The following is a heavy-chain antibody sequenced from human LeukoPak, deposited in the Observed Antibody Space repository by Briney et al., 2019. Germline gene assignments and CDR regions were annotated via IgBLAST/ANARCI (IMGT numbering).Heavy chain of an antibody. J-gene: IGHJ4*02. D-gene: IGHD4-17*01. CDR2: INTNSGGT. V-gene: IGHV1-2*02. CDR1: GYTFTGYY. CDR3: ARANYGTIDY. Sequence: GASVKVSCKASGYTFTGYYMHWVRQAPGHGLEWMGWINTNSGGTNYAQKFQGRVNMTRDTSISTAYMELSRLRSDDTAVYYCARANYGTIDYWGQGTLVTVSS.